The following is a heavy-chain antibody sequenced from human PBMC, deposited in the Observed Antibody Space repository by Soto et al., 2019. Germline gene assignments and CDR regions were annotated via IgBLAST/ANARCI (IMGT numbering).Heavy chain of an antibody. CDR1: GFTFSDYY. D-gene: IGHD2-15*01. J-gene: IGHJ4*02. V-gene: IGHV3-11*05. Sequence: QVQLVESGGGLVKPGGSLRLSCAASGFTFSDYYMNWIRQAPGKGLEWISYISSGTSYTNYADSVKGRFTISRDNAKNSLYLQMNSLRAEDTAVYYCARAGKYCSGGSCYFDHWGQGTLVTVSS. CDR2: ISSGTSYT. CDR3: ARAGKYCSGGSCYFDH.